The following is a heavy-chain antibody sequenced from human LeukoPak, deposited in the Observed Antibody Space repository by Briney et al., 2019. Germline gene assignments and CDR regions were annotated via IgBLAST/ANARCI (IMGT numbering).Heavy chain of an antibody. Sequence: GGSLRLSCAASGFTFSSYWMNWVRQAPGKGLEWVANIKQDGSDKYYVDSVKGRFTISRDNAKNSLYLQLNSLRADDTAVYYCARLTGTTGFDYWGQGTPVTVSS. J-gene: IGHJ4*02. CDR1: GFTFSSYW. CDR2: IKQDGSDK. D-gene: IGHD1-1*01. V-gene: IGHV3-7*01. CDR3: ARLTGTTGFDY.